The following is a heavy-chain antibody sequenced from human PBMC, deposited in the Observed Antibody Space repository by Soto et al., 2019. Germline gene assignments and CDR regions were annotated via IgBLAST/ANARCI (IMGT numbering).Heavy chain of an antibody. Sequence: QVQLQESGPGLVKPSETLSLTCTVSGGSISSYYWSWIRQPPGKGLEWIGYIYYSGSTNYNPSLKSRVTISVDTSKNQFSLKLSSVTAADTAVYSCARRGHYFDYWGQGTLVTVSS. CDR3: ARRGHYFDY. CDR1: GGSISSYY. J-gene: IGHJ4*02. CDR2: IYYSGST. V-gene: IGHV4-59*08.